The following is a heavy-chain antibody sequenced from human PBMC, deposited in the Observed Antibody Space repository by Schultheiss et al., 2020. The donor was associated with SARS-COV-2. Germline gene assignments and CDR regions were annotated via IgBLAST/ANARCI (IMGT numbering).Heavy chain of an antibody. V-gene: IGHV3-48*04. D-gene: IGHD2-21*02. Sequence: GGSLRLSCAASGFTFSSYAMSWVRQAPGKGLEWVSSISSSSSTIYYADSVKGRFTISRDNAKNSLYLQMNSLRAEDTAVYYCARDRAGGDNYWGQGTLVTVSS. CDR3: ARDRAGGDNY. J-gene: IGHJ4*02. CDR1: GFTFSSYA. CDR2: ISSSSSTI.